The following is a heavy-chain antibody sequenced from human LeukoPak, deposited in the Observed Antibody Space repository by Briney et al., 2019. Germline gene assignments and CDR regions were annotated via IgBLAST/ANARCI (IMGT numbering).Heavy chain of an antibody. Sequence: PSETLSLTCTVSGGSISSYYWSWIRQPPGKGLEWIGYIYYSGSTNYNPSLKSRVTISVDTSKNRFSLKLSSVTAADTAVYYCARATDEYYFDYWGQGTLVTVSS. V-gene: IGHV4-59*01. CDR2: IYYSGST. CDR1: GGSISSYY. J-gene: IGHJ4*02. CDR3: ARATDEYYFDY. D-gene: IGHD1-1*01.